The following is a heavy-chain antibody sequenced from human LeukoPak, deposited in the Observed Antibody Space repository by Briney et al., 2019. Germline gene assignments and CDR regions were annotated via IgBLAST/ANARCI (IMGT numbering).Heavy chain of an antibody. J-gene: IGHJ4*02. D-gene: IGHD1-26*01. V-gene: IGHV2-5*02. CDR1: GFSLSTRGVG. CDR2: IYWDDDK. Sequence: SGPTLLKPTPTLTLTGTVSGFSLSTRGVGVGWIRQPPGKALEWLALIYWDDDKRYSPSLKNRLTITKDTSKNQVVLTMTNMVPVDTATYYCAHRNSGSCHSGSDYWGQGTLVTVSS. CDR3: AHRNSGSCHSGSDY.